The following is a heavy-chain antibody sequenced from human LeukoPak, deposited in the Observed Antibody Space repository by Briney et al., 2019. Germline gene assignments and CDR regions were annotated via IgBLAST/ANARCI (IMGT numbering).Heavy chain of an antibody. CDR3: ARGSSIAVAEHDAFDI. D-gene: IGHD6-19*01. CDR2: ISYDGSNK. J-gene: IGHJ3*02. Sequence: GGSLRLSCAASGFTFSSYAMHWVRQAPGKGLEWVAVISYDGSNKYYADSVKGRFTISRDNSKNTLYLQMNSLRAEDTAVYYCARGSSIAVAEHDAFDIWGQGTMVTVSS. V-gene: IGHV3-30-3*01. CDR1: GFTFSSYA.